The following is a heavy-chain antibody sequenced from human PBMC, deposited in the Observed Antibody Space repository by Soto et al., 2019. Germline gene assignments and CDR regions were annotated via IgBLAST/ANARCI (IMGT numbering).Heavy chain of an antibody. Sequence: XSGEVSWKASGNTFISYYKYLVRQAPGQGLEWMGIINPRGGDTRYAQKLQGRVTVTSDTSTSTVSMELSSLRSDDTAVYYCARGSHSSSRLGWLDTWGQGTLVTVSS. J-gene: IGHJ5*02. V-gene: IGHV1-46*01. CDR3: ARGSHSSSRLGWLDT. CDR1: GNTFISYY. D-gene: IGHD2-2*01. CDR2: INPRGGDT.